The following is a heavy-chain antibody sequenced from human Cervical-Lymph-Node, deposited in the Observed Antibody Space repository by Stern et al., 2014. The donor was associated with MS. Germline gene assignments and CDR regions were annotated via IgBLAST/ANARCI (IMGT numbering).Heavy chain of an antibody. V-gene: IGHV3-74*01. CDR1: GFTFSSYW. Sequence: EVQLVESGGGLVQPGGSLRLSCAASGFTFSSYWMHWVRQAPGKGLVWVSRINSDGSSTSYADSVKGRFTISRDNAKNTLYLQMNRLRAEDTAVYYCARDASYCGGDCYSGWFDPWGQGTLVTVSS. CDR2: INSDGSST. CDR3: ARDASYCGGDCYSGWFDP. D-gene: IGHD2-21*02. J-gene: IGHJ5*02.